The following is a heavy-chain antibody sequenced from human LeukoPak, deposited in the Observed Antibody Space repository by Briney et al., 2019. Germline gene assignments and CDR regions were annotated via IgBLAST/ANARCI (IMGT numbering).Heavy chain of an antibody. CDR1: GYNFISYY. J-gene: IGHJ6*02. CDR3: AREDVVLVDAVRYYYYGMDG. D-gene: IGHD2-8*01. V-gene: IGHV1-46*01. CDR2: INPSGGST. Sequence: GASVTVSCTASGYNFISYYMHWVRQAPGQGLEWMGVINPSGGSTSYAQKFQDRVTMTRDTSTSTVYMELSSLKSEDTAVYYCAREDVVLVDAVRYYYYGMDGWGQGTTVTVSS.